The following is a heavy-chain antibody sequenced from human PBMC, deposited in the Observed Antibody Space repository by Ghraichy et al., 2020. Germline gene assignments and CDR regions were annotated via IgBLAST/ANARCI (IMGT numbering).Heavy chain of an antibody. CDR2: MSSSGGLR. V-gene: IGHV3-23*01. CDR3: AKGSETIIGILESAFDI. CDR1: EFTFSKYA. Sequence: GESLNISCAASEFTFSKYAMIWIRQAPGKGLEWVSGMSSSGGLRYYTDSVKGRFTISRDNSKNTLYLQMSSLRADDTAVYYCAKGSETIIGILESAFDIWGQGTMVTVSP. D-gene: IGHD4/OR15-4a*01. J-gene: IGHJ3*02.